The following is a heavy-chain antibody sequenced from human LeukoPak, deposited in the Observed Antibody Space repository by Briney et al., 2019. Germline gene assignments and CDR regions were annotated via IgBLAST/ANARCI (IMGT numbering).Heavy chain of an antibody. CDR3: AREGGDGSGSFDY. V-gene: IGHV4-59*01. CDR2: IYYSGST. J-gene: IGHJ4*02. Sequence: PSETLSLTCTVSGGSISSYYRSWIRQPPGKGLEWIGYIYYSGSTNYNPSLKSRVTISVDTSKNQFSLKLSSVTAADTAVYYCAREGGDGSGSFDYWGQGTLVTVSS. D-gene: IGHD3-10*01. CDR1: GGSISSYY.